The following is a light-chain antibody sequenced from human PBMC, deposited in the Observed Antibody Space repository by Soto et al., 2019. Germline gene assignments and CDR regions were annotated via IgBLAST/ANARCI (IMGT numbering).Light chain of an antibody. CDR1: SSDVSGYNY. CDR2: DVS. V-gene: IGLV2-14*01. CDR3: SSYTSSAYVV. Sequence: QSVLTQPASVSGSPGQSITISCTGTSSDVSGYNYVSWYQQHPGKAPKLMIYDVSNRPSGVSNRFSGSKSGNTASLTISGLQAEDEADYYCSSYTSSAYVVFGGGTKVTVL. J-gene: IGLJ2*01.